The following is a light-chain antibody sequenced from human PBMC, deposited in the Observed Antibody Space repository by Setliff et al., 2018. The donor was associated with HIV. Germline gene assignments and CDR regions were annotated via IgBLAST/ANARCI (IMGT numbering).Light chain of an antibody. CDR2: DVS. CDR3: SSYTSSSTLEV. CDR1: SSDVGGYNY. Sequence: ALTQPASVSGSPGQSITISCTGTSSDVGGYNYVSWYQQHPGKAPKLMIYDVSNRPSGVSNRFSGSKSGNTASLTISGLQAEDEADYYCSSYTSSSTLEVFGGGTKGTVL. V-gene: IGLV2-14*03. J-gene: IGLJ2*01.